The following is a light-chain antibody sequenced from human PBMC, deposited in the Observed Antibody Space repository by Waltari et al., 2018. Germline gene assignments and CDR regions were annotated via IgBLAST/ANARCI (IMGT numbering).Light chain of an antibody. V-gene: IGKV4-1*01. CDR3: QQYINPPYT. CDR1: QSLLSTSDHRNH. J-gene: IGKJ2*01. Sequence: DIVVTQSPDSLTVSLGGTATISCKSSQSLLSTSDHRNHLAWYQQKPGQPPNLLIYRASSRESGVPDRFSAYGSGTDFTLTISSLQAEDVAVYYCQQYINPPYTFGQGTKLQI. CDR2: RAS.